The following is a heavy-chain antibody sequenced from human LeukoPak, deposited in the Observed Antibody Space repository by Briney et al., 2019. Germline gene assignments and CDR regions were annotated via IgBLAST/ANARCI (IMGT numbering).Heavy chain of an antibody. Sequence: ASVKVSCKASGGTFSSYALNWVRQATGQGLEWMGWMNPNSGNTGYAQKFQGRVTMTRNTSISTAYMELSSLRSEDTAVYYCARGYSGSGEDFDYWGQGTLVTVSS. CDR2: MNPNSGNT. CDR3: ARGYSGSGEDFDY. D-gene: IGHD6-13*01. V-gene: IGHV1-8*02. J-gene: IGHJ4*02. CDR1: GGTFSSYA.